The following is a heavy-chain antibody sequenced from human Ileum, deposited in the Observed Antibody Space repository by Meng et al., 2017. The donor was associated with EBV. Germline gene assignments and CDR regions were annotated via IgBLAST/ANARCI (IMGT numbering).Heavy chain of an antibody. J-gene: IGHJ4*02. CDR2: IYYSGST. CDR3: AKNRINMLD. D-gene: IGHD3-10*02. CDR1: GGSISSYY. V-gene: IGHV4-59*01. Sequence: QLQGPGPGLVKPSETLSLTCTGAGGSISSYYWSWIRQPPGKGLEWIGYIYYSGSTNYNPPLKSRVTMSVDTSKNQFSLKLSSVTAADTAVYYCAKNRINMLDWGQGTLVTVSS.